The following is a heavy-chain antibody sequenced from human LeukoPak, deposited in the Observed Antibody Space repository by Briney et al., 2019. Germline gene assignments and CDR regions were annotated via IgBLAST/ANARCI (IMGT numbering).Heavy chain of an antibody. V-gene: IGHV4-39*01. J-gene: IGHJ5*02. CDR3: ARHGESNSWYTWFDP. CDR1: GDSISSSSYY. D-gene: IGHD6-13*01. Sequence: SETLSLTCTVSGDSISSSSYYWGWIRQPPGKGLEWIVSIYYSGSTHYNPSLKSRVTISVDTSKNQFSLNLSSVTAADTAVYYCARHGESNSWYTWFDPWGQGTLVTVSS. CDR2: IYYSGST.